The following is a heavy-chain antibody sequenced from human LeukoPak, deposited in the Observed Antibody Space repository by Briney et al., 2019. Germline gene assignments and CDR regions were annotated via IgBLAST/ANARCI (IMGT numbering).Heavy chain of an antibody. D-gene: IGHD6-13*01. Sequence: SEALFLNCPVSGVSISSYFWRWLRQPARKGLEWIGRIYTSGSTNYNPSLKSRVTISVDTSKIQFSLRLISVPAADTAVYYCARGPPLYISSWLARYYFDYWGQGTLVTVSS. CDR2: IYTSGST. J-gene: IGHJ4*02. V-gene: IGHV4-4*07. CDR3: ARGPPLYISSWLARYYFDY. CDR1: GVSISSYF.